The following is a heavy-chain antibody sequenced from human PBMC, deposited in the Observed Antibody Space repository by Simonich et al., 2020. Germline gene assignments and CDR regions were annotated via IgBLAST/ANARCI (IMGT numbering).Heavy chain of an antibody. V-gene: IGHV4-31*01. Sequence: QVQLQESGPGLVKPSQTLSLTCTVSGGSISSGGYYWSWIRQHPGKGLELIGYIYYSGSTYYNPSLKSLVTISVDTSKNQCSLKLSSVTAADTAVYYCARVERTTDGHYYFDYWGQGTLVTVSS. CDR1: GGSISSGGYY. CDR3: ARVERTTDGHYYFDY. CDR2: IYYSGST. J-gene: IGHJ4*02. D-gene: IGHD4-4*01.